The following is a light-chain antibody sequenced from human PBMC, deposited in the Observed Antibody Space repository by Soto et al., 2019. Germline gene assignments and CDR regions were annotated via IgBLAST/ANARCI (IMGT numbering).Light chain of an antibody. Sequence: DIQMTQSPSSLSASVGDRVTITCRASQGISNYLAWYQQKPGKVPKLLIYAASTLQSGVPSRFSGSGTGTDFALTISTLQPEEVATYYCQKYNSAPRTFGQGNKVEIE. V-gene: IGKV1-27*01. CDR2: AAS. CDR1: QGISNY. CDR3: QKYNSAPRT. J-gene: IGKJ1*01.